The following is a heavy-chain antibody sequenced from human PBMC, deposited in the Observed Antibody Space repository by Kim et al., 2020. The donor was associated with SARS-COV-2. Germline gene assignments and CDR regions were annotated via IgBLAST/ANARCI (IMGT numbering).Heavy chain of an antibody. J-gene: IGHJ4*02. CDR3: ARAGYSSEFDY. D-gene: IGHD3-16*02. Sequence: YADSVKGQITISRQNSKNTLYLQVNRLRAEDTAVYYCARAGYSSEFDYWGQGTLVTVSS. V-gene: IGHV3-53*04.